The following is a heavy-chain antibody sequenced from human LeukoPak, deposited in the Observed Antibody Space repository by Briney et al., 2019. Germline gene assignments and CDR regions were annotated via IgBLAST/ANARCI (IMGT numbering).Heavy chain of an antibody. V-gene: IGHV3-23*01. J-gene: IGHJ5*02. CDR2: ISGSGGST. CDR3: AKGSTMVRGVPHA. CDR1: GFTFSSYA. D-gene: IGHD3-10*01. Sequence: QPGGSLRLSCAASGFTFSSYAMSWFRQAPGKGLEWVSAISGSGGSTYYAASVKGRFTISIDNSKNTLYLHMNSLSAEDTAVYYCAKGSTMVRGVPHAWGQGTLVTVSS.